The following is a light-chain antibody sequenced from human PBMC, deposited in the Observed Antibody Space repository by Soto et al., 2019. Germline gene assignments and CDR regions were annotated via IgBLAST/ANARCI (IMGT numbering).Light chain of an antibody. J-gene: IGKJ5*01. CDR3: QQYGSSPGIT. Sequence: EIVLTQSPVTLSLSPGERATLSCRASQSVSSSYLAWYQQKPGQAPRLLIYGASSRATGIPDRFSGSGSGTDFTLTISRLEPEAFAVYYCQQYGSSPGITFGQGTRLEIK. CDR1: QSVSSSY. CDR2: GAS. V-gene: IGKV3-20*01.